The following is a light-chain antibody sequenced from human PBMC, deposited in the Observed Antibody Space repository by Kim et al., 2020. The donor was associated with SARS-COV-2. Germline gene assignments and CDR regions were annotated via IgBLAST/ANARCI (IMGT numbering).Light chain of an antibody. V-gene: IGKV1-27*01. Sequence: GERVTITCRASQVINNYLACDQQRPGKAPTVLIYGASTLHSGVPSRFSGSGSVTDFSLTISSLQPEDVGTYYCQKYDSAPCTFGHGTKVDIK. J-gene: IGKJ1*01. CDR1: QVINNY. CDR2: GAS. CDR3: QKYDSAPCT.